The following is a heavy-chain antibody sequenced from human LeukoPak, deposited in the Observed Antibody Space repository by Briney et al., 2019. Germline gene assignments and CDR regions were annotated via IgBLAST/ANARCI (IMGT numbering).Heavy chain of an antibody. Sequence: PGGSLRLSCAASGFTFSDYYMSWIRQAPGKGPEWVSYISSSGSTIYYADSVKGRFTISRDNAKNSLYLQMNSLRAEDTAVYYCAKGHTKYYDFWSATFDYWGQGTLVTVSS. CDR1: GFTFSDYY. J-gene: IGHJ4*02. CDR2: ISSSGSTI. D-gene: IGHD3-3*01. V-gene: IGHV3-11*01. CDR3: AKGHTKYYDFWSATFDY.